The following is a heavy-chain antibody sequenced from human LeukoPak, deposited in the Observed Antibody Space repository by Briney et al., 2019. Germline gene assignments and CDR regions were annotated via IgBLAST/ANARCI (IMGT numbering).Heavy chain of an antibody. Sequence: ASVTVSCKASGYTFTGYYMHWVRQPPAQGLEWMGWINPNSGGTNYAQKFQGRVTMTRDTSISTAYMELSRLRSDDTAVYYCARDLRSSWGNYYDSIFWGQGTLVTVSS. D-gene: IGHD3-22*01. V-gene: IGHV1-2*02. CDR1: GYTFTGYY. CDR2: INPNSGGT. J-gene: IGHJ4*02. CDR3: ARDLRSSWGNYYDSIF.